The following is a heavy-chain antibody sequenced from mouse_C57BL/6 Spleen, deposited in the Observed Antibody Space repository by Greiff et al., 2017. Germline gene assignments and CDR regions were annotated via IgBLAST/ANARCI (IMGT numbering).Heavy chain of an antibody. V-gene: IGHV1-39*01. CDR2: INPNYGTT. CDR3: ARSITTGGFAY. D-gene: IGHD1-1*01. Sequence: EVKLMEPGPELVKPGASVKISCKASGYSFTDYNMNWVKQSNGKSLEWIGVINPNYGTTNYNQKFKGKATLTVDQSSSTAYMQLNSLTSEDSAVYYCARSITTGGFAYWGQGTLVTVSA. J-gene: IGHJ3*01. CDR1: GYSFTDYN.